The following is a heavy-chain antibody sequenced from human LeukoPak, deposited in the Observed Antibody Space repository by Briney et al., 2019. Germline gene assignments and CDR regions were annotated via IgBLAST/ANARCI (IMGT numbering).Heavy chain of an antibody. Sequence: PSETLSLTCTVSGVSVSSYSWTWIRQPPGKGLEFIGSIHNSGSTNYNPSLKSRVAISIDTSKNQFSLKLTSVTAADTAMYYCARLQSKAHYDFWSGYPFFDYWGQGTLVTVSS. CDR3: ARLQSKAHYDFWSGYPFFDY. J-gene: IGHJ4*02. CDR2: IHNSGST. CDR1: GVSVSSYS. D-gene: IGHD3-3*01. V-gene: IGHV4-59*02.